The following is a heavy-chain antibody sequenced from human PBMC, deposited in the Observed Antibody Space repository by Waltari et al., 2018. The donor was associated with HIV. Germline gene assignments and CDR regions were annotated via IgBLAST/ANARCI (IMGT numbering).Heavy chain of an antibody. V-gene: IGHV4-34*01. CDR3: ARGREVLWFGARLSSCMDV. D-gene: IGHD3-10*01. CDR2: INHSGST. CDR1: GGSFRGSY. J-gene: IGHJ6*02. Sequence: QVQLQQCGAGLLQPSWTLSRPWAVYGGSFRGSYWPWFRQPPRHGLEWIGEINHSGSTNYSPSLKSRVIISVDTSKNQFSLKLRSVTAADTAVYYCARGREVLWFGARLSSCMDVWGQGTTVTVSS.